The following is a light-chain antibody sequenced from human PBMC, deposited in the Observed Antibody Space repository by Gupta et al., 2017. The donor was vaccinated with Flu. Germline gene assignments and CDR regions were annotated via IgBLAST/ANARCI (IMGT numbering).Light chain of an antibody. CDR3: QQYGNSPST. J-gene: IGKJ3*01. Sequence: GTLSLSPGERATLSCRASQSVSSNYLAWYQQKPGQAPRLLIYGASSRATGIPDRFSGSGSATDFTLTISRLEPEDSAVYYCQQYGNSPSTFGHGTKVEIK. CDR1: QSVSSNY. V-gene: IGKV3-20*01. CDR2: GAS.